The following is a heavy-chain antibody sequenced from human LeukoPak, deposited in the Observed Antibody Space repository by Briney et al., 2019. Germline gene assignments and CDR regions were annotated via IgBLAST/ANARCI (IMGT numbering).Heavy chain of an antibody. CDR3: AREGDSSSRGAFDI. CDR1: GGSISSYY. Sequence: SETLSLTCTVSGGSISSYYWSWIRQPPGKGLEWIGYIYYSGSTDYNPSLKSRVTISVDTSKNQFSLKLSSVTAADTAVYYCAREGDSSSRGAFDIWGQGTMVTVSS. J-gene: IGHJ3*02. CDR2: IYYSGST. V-gene: IGHV4-59*12. D-gene: IGHD6-13*01.